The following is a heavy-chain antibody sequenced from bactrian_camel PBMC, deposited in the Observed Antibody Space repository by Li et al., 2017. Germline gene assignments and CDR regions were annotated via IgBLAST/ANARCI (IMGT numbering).Heavy chain of an antibody. CDR2: IDTRGGT. CDR3: TPGVY. D-gene: IGHD5*01. CDR1: NHRGNC. V-gene: IGHV3S53*01. Sequence: QVQLVESGGGSVQAGGSLRLSCLYNHRGNCMGWFRQAPGKEREGVALIDTRGGTALADSVSGRFTISRDNAKNTVFLQLNSLKTEDTAKYYCTPGVYWGQGTQVTVS. J-gene: IGHJ4*01.